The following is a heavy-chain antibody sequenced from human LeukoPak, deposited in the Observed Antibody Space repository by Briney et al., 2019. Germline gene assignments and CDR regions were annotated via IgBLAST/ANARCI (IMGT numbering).Heavy chain of an antibody. CDR3: AKRIDIAVVPEAATHQAFDV. CDR1: GFTFTNYA. J-gene: IGHJ3*01. Sequence: GGSLRLSCAASGFTFTNYAMNWVRQAPEKGLEWVSTIHGGGDVTYYADSVKGRFTVSRDDSLNILYLQMNRLRADDTAVYYCAKRIDIAVVPEAATHQAFDVWGQGTMVTVSS. CDR2: IHGGGDVT. D-gene: IGHD2-2*01. V-gene: IGHV3-23*01.